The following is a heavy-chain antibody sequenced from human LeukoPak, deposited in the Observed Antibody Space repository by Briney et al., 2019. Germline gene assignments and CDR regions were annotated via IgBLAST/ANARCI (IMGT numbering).Heavy chain of an antibody. CDR2: INHSGST. V-gene: IGHV4-34*01. Sequence: SETLSLTCAVYGGSFSGYYWSWIRQPPGKGLEWIGEINHSGSTNYNPSLKSRVTISVDTSKNQFSLKLSSVTAADTAVYYCARERWELVYYFDYWGQGTLVTVSS. CDR1: GGSFSGYY. J-gene: IGHJ4*02. CDR3: ARERWELVYYFDY. D-gene: IGHD1-26*01.